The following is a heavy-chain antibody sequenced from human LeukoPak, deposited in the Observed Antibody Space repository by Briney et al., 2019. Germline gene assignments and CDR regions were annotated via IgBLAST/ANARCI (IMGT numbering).Heavy chain of an antibody. CDR1: GFTFSSYS. V-gene: IGHV3-21*01. CDR3: ARDHPLERSPDY. Sequence: GGSLRLSCAASGFTFSSYSMNWVRQAPGKGLEWVSSISSSSSYIYYADSVKGRFTISRDNAKNSLYLQMNSLRAEDTAVYYCARDHPLERSPDYWGQGTLVTVSS. J-gene: IGHJ4*02. D-gene: IGHD1-1*01. CDR2: ISSSSSYI.